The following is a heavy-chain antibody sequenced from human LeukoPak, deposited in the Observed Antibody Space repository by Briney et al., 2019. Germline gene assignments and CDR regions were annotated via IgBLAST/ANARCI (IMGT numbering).Heavy chain of an antibody. V-gene: IGHV4-59*08. Sequence: SETLSLTCTVSGGSISSYYWNWIRQPPGKGLEWIGYIYCSGSTNYNPSLKSRVTISVDSSKSQFSLKLRSVTAADTAVYYCARSDGSSPDYWGQGTLVTVSS. CDR1: GGSISSYY. CDR3: ARSDGSSPDY. D-gene: IGHD6-13*01. CDR2: IYCSGST. J-gene: IGHJ4*02.